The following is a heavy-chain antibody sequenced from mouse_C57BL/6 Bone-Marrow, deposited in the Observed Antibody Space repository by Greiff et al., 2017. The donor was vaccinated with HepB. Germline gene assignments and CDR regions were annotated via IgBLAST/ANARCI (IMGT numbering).Heavy chain of an antibody. J-gene: IGHJ1*03. CDR2: INSDGGST. V-gene: IGHV5-2*01. D-gene: IGHD1-2*01. Sequence: EVKLMESGGGLVQPGESLKLSCESNEEELPSHDMSWVRKTPEKRLELVAAINSDGGSTYYPDTMERRFIISRDNTKKTLYLQMSSLRSEDTALYYCARHRTAGYFDVWGTGTTVTVSS. CDR1: EEELPSHD. CDR3: ARHRTAGYFDV.